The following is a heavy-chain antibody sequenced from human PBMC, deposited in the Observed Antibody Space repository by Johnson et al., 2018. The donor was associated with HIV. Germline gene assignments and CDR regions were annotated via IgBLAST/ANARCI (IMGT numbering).Heavy chain of an antibody. CDR2: IWYDGSNK. D-gene: IGHD6-13*01. Sequence: QVQLVESGGGLVQPGGSLRLSCAASGFTFSSYWMNWVRQAPGKGLEWVAVIWYDGSNKYYADSVKGRFTISRDNSKNPLYLQMNSLRAEDTALYYCARVAAAAGRMTDAFDIWGQGTMVSVSS. CDR3: ARVAAAAGRMTDAFDI. V-gene: IGHV3-33*08. J-gene: IGHJ3*02. CDR1: GFTFSSYW.